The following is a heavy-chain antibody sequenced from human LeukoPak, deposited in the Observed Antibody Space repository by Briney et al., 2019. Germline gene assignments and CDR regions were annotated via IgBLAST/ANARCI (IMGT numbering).Heavy chain of an antibody. V-gene: IGHV5-51*01. J-gene: IGHJ3*02. CDR1: GNILNTYW. D-gene: IGHD6-19*01. CDR3: ARALRRTRLDAFDI. Sequence: GESLKISCQASGNILNTYWIGWVRQMPGKGLEWMGIIYLGDSDITYSPSFRGQVTISADKSTNTAYVQWRRLKASDTAIYYCARALRRTRLDAFDIWGQGTLVTVSS. CDR2: IYLGDSDI.